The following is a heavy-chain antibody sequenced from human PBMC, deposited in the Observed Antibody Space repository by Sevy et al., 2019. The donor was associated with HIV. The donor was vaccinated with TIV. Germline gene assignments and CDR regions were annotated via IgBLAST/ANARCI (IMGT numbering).Heavy chain of an antibody. D-gene: IGHD2-8*01. V-gene: IGHV3-23*01. J-gene: IGHJ4*02. Sequence: GVSLRLSCAASGFTFSKYSMSWVRQPPGKGLEWVSTLSFGCGEINYADSVKGRFTISRDNSKSSVYLQMNNLRPEDTAVYYCAREGCTKPHDYWGQRTLVTVSS. CDR3: AREGCTKPHDY. CDR1: GFTFSKYS. CDR2: LSFGCGEI.